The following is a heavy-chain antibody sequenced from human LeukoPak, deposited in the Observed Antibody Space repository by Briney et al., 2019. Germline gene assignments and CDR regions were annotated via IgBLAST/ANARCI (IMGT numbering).Heavy chain of an antibody. CDR2: IRGSGYNP. Sequence: PGGSLRLSCTASGFTFSNSDMNWVRQAPGKGLEWVSCIRGSGYNPEYTDSVKGRFTISRDNSRNPLYLQLNSLRAEDTALYYCAKCAKTQDGGSGWCNWFDAWGQGTLVTVSS. CDR1: GFTFSNSD. V-gene: IGHV3-23*01. CDR3: AKCAKTQDGGSGWCNWFDA. D-gene: IGHD3-3*01. J-gene: IGHJ5*02.